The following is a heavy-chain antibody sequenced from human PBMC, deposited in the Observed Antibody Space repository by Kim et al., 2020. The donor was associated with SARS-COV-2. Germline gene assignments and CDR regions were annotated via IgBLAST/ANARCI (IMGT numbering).Heavy chain of an antibody. CDR2: ISGSGGRP. D-gene: IGHD2-8*02. CDR1: GFTFSSYA. CDR3: AKDKEWAPVPYWFDY. J-gene: IGHJ4*01. V-gene: IGHV3-23*01. Sequence: GGSLRLSCAASGFTFSSYAMSWVRQAPGKGLEWVSAISGSGGRPYYADSVKGRFTISRVNSKNMLYLQMNSLRDEDTAEYYCAKDKEWAPVPYWFDYWG.